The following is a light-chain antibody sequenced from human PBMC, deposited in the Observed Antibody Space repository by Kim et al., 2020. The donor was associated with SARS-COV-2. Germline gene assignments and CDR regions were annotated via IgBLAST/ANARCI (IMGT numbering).Light chain of an antibody. Sequence: GQRDTIACSGSTSNVGMYPVSWYRQIPDTAPKLLIYGNDERPARVPARFSGSKSGTSASLAISGLQSDDEADYYCAAWDDTLYGRVFGGGTRRTVL. V-gene: IGLV1-44*01. CDR1: TSNVGMYP. CDR3: AAWDDTLYGRV. CDR2: GND. J-gene: IGLJ3*02.